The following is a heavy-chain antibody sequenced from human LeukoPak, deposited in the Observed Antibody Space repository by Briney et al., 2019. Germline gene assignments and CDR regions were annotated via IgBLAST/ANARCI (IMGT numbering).Heavy chain of an antibody. D-gene: IGHD3-22*01. J-gene: IGHJ5*02. V-gene: IGHV1-58*02. CDR2: IVVGSDNT. CDR3: VADPYYDASGPPRWFDP. CDR1: GFTFPSSA. Sequence: SVKVSCKASGFTFPSSAMQWVRQARGQRLEWIGWIVVGSDNTNYAQKFQERLTITRDMSTSTAYMELSSLRSDDTAVYYCVADPYYDASGPPRWFDPWGQGTLVTVSS.